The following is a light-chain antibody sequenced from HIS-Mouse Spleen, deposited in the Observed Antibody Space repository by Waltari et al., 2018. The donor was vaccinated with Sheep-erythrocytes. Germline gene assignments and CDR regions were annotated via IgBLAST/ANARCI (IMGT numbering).Light chain of an antibody. Sequence: DIQMTQSPSTLSASVGDRVTITCRASQSISSWLAWYQQKPGKAPKLLIYKGSSLESWVPSRFSGSGSWTEFTLTISSLQPDDFATYYCQQYNSYSPLTFGGGTK. J-gene: IGKJ4*01. V-gene: IGKV1-5*03. CDR3: QQYNSYSPLT. CDR2: KGS. CDR1: QSISSW.